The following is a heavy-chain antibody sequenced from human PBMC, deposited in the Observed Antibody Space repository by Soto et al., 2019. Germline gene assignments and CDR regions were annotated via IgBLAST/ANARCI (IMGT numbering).Heavy chain of an antibody. D-gene: IGHD2-15*01. Sequence: ASVKVSCKASGYTFTSSGISWVRQAPGQGLEWMGWISTDNGNTKYAQHLQGRVSMTTDTSTSTAYMDLSSLRSEDTAVYYCARESRYCSGGSCYFLPGIDYWGQGTLVTVSS. CDR1: GYTFTSSG. J-gene: IGHJ4*02. V-gene: IGHV1-18*01. CDR3: ARESRYCSGGSCYFLPGIDY. CDR2: ISTDNGNT.